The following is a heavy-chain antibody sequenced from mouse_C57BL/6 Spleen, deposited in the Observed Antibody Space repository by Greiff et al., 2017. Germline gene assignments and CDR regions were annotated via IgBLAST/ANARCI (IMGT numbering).Heavy chain of an antibody. D-gene: IGHD1-1*01. V-gene: IGHV5-9-1*02. CDR3: TRAEFITSAMDY. Sequence: EVQGVESGEGLVKPGGSLKLSCAASGFTFSSYAMSWVRQTPEKRLEWVAYISSGGDYIYYADTVKGRFTISRDNARNTLYLQMSSLKSEDTAMYYCTRAEFITSAMDYWGQGTSVTVSS. CDR1: GFTFSSYA. CDR2: ISSGGDYI. J-gene: IGHJ4*01.